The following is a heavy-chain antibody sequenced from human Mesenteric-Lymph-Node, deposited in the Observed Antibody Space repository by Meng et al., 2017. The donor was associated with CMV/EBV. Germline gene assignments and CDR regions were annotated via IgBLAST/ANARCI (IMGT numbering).Heavy chain of an antibody. Sequence: GESLKISCAASGFTFSSYAMHWVRQAPGKGLEWVAVISYDGSNKYYADSVKGRFTISRDNSKNTLYLQMNSLRAEDTAVYYCARDLFYYGMDVWGQGTTVTVSS. CDR2: ISYDGSNK. CDR1: GFTFSSYA. J-gene: IGHJ6*02. V-gene: IGHV3-30-3*01. CDR3: ARDLFYYGMDV.